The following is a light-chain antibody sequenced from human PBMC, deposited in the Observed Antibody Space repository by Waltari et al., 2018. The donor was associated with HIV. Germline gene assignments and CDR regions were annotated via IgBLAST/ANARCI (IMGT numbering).Light chain of an antibody. J-gene: IGLJ2*01. Sequence: SSELTQDPAVSVALGQTVRITCQGDSLRKYYASWYQQKPGQAPILVIYGKNNRPSGIPERFSGSNAGNTATLTISRVEAGDEADYYCQVWDTNSDHAVFGGGTKVTVL. V-gene: IGLV3-19*01. CDR3: QVWDTNSDHAV. CDR1: SLRKYY. CDR2: GKN.